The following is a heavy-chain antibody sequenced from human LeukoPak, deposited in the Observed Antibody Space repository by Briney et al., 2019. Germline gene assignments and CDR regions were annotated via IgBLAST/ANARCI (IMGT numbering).Heavy chain of an antibody. J-gene: IGHJ6*02. Sequence: ASAKVSRKASGYTFTSYGISWVRQAPGQGLEWMGWISAYNGNTNYAQKLQGRVTMTTDTSTSTAYMELRSLRSDDTAVYYCARDGYSSSWYNYYYYGMDVWGQGTTVTVSS. CDR3: ARDGYSSSWYNYYYYGMDV. V-gene: IGHV1-18*01. D-gene: IGHD6-13*01. CDR2: ISAYNGNT. CDR1: GYTFTSYG.